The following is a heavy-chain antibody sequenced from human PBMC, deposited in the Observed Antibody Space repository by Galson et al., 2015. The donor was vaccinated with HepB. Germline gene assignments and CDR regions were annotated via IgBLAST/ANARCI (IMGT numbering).Heavy chain of an antibody. CDR3: ARGLSPYDFWSDYPTKYYDFWSGYYVNTNYYGMDV. Sequence: SLRLSCAASGFTFSSYAMHWVRQAPGKGLEWVAVISYDGSNKYYADSVKGRFTISRDNSKNTLYLQMNSLRAEDTAVYYCARGLSPYDFWSDYPTKYYDFWSGYYVNTNYYGMDVWGQGTTVTVSS. D-gene: IGHD3-3*01. CDR2: ISYDGSNK. V-gene: IGHV3-30-3*01. CDR1: GFTFSSYA. J-gene: IGHJ6*02.